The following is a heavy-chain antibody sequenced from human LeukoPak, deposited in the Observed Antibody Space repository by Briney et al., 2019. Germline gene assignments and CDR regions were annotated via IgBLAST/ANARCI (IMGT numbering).Heavy chain of an antibody. CDR3: ARDFSPGSYYDY. V-gene: IGHV3-7*01. Sequence: GGSLTLSCVASGFTFSNFWMSWVRQAPGKGLEWVANIKVDGSEKYYADSVKGRFTISRDNAENSLYLQMNSLRAEDTAVYYCARDFSPGSYYDYWGQGTLVTVSS. CDR2: IKVDGSEK. J-gene: IGHJ4*02. D-gene: IGHD1-14*01. CDR1: GFTFSNFW.